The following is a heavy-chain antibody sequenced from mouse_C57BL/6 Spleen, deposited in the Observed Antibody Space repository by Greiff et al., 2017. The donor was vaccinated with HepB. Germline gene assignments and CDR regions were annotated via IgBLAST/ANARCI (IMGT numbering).Heavy chain of an antibody. CDR3: ARGDGSIFDD. J-gene: IGHJ2*01. CDR2: IDPSDSYT. CDR1: GYTFTSYW. Sequence: VQLQQPGAELVMPGASVKLSCKASGYTFTSYWMHWVKQRPGQGLEWIGEIDPSDSYTNYNQKFKGKSTLTVDKSSSTAYMQLSSLTSEDSAVYYCARGDGSIFDDWGQGTTLTVSS. V-gene: IGHV1-69*01. D-gene: IGHD1-1*01.